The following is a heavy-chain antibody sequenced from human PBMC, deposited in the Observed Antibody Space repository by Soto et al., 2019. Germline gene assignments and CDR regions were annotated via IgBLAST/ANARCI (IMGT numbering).Heavy chain of an antibody. V-gene: IGHV4-31*03. CDR3: ASGTFNDIAFDS. D-gene: IGHD2-8*01. J-gene: IGHJ4*02. CDR2: IYYTGAA. CDR1: GGSIDTGGFY. Sequence: QVQLQESGPGLVKPSQTLTLTCSVSGGSIDTGGFYWSWARQLPGKGLQWIGYIYYTGAAYYNPAPKSRVVISLDSSANQFSLSLTSLTAADTVVYYCASGTFNDIAFDSWGQGRLVTVSS.